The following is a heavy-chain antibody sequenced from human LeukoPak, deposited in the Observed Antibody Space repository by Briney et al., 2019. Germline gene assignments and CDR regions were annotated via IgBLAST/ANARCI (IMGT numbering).Heavy chain of an antibody. V-gene: IGHV3-23*01. CDR3: AKPIYFHASGNFDY. CDR2: LSANGGST. D-gene: IGHD3-10*01. Sequence: GSLRLSCAGSGFPFNTYAMTWVRQAPGKGVGWVSSLSANGGSTYYADSVKGRFTISRDNSKNTLYLQMNSLRAEDTAVYYCAKPIYFHASGNFDYWGQGTLVTVSP. CDR1: GFPFNTYA. J-gene: IGHJ4*02.